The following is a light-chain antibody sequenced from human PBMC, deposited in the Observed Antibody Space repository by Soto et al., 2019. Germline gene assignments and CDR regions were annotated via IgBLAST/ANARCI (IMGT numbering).Light chain of an antibody. CDR1: QGISSY. CDR3: QKYYSYPWT. CDR2: AAS. V-gene: IGKV1-8*01. Sequence: IQMTQSPSSVSASVGDRVTVTFRASQGISSYLAWYQQKPGKAPKLLIYAASTLQSGVPSRFSGSGSGTDFTLTISCLQSEDFATYYCQKYYSYPWTCGQGTKGDIK. J-gene: IGKJ1*01.